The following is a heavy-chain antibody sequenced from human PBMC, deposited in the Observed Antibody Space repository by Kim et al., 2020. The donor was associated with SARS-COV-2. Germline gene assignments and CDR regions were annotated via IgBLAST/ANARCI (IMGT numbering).Heavy chain of an antibody. J-gene: IGHJ2*01. D-gene: IGHD3-16*01. CDR3: AKVGVDWYFDL. Sequence: GGSLRLSCAASGFTFSRTWMYWVRQAPGKGLVWISRINTDGISITYADSVKGRFTISRDNAKNTLHLQMNTLTAEDTAVYYCAKVGVDWYFDLWGRGTLVTVSS. CDR1: GFTFSRTW. V-gene: IGHV3-74*01. CDR2: INTDGISI.